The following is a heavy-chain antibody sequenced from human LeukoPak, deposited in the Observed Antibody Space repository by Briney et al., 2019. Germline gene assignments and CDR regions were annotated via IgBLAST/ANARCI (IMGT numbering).Heavy chain of an antibody. Sequence: GESLKISCKGSGYSFTSYWIGWVRQMPGKGLEWMGIIYPGDSDTRYSPSFQGQVTISADESISTAYLQWSSLKASDTAMYYCARAPGRYYDSSGLVDYWGQGTLVTVSS. D-gene: IGHD3-22*01. V-gene: IGHV5-51*01. CDR3: ARAPGRYYDSSGLVDY. CDR2: IYPGDSDT. J-gene: IGHJ4*02. CDR1: GYSFTSYW.